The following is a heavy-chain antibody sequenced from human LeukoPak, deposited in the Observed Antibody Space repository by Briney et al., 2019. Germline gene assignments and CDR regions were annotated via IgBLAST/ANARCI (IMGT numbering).Heavy chain of an antibody. Sequence: GGSLRLSCAASGFTFSSYWMSWVRQAPGKGREWVANIKQDGSEKYYVDSVKGRFTISRDNAKNSLYLQMNSLRAEDTAVYYCARDGGYSYGSFDPWGQGTLVTVSS. CDR3: ARDGGYSYGSFDP. J-gene: IGHJ5*02. CDR2: IKQDGSEK. CDR1: GFTFSSYW. D-gene: IGHD5-18*01. V-gene: IGHV3-7*01.